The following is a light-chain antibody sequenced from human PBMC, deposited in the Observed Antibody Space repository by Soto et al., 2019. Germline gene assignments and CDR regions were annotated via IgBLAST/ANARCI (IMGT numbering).Light chain of an antibody. J-gene: IGLJ1*01. CDR1: SSNIGNNY. V-gene: IGLV1-51*02. Sequence: QSVLTQPPSVSAAPGQKVTISCSGSSSNIGNNYVSWYQQLPGTAPKLLIYENNKRPSGIPDRLSGSKSGTSATLCLTGRQTRDDADDNCGTWDIYRSAGGVFGTGTKRSVL. CDR3: GTWDIYRSAGGV. CDR2: ENN.